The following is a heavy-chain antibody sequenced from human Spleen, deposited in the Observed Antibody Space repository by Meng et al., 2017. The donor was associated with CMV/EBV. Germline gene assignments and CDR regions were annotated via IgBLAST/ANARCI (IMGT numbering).Heavy chain of an antibody. J-gene: IGHJ4*02. D-gene: IGHD1-26*01. CDR1: GYTFTSYG. V-gene: IGHV1-18*01. CDR2: ISGNNGNT. Sequence: QVQLVQSGAEVKKPGASVKVSCKASGYTFTSYGISWVRQAPGQGLEWMAWISGNNGNTNYAQEFQDRVTVTTDTSTSTAYMELRSLRADDTAVYYCARDRYNGRYPASYWGQGTLVTVSS. CDR3: ARDRYNGRYPASY.